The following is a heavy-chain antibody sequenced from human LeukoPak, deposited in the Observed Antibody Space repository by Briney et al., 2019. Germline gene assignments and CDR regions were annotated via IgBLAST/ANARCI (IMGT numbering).Heavy chain of an antibody. J-gene: IGHJ6*02. CDR3: ARDRGKSGDYRMDSYYYGMDV. Sequence: PGGSLRLSCAASGFTFSSYGMHWVRQAPGKGLEWVAVIWYDGSNKYYADSVKGRFTISRDNSKNTLYLQMNSLRAGDTAVYYCARDRGKSGDYRMDSYYYGMDVWGQGTTVTVSS. V-gene: IGHV3-33*01. CDR1: GFTFSSYG. CDR2: IWYDGSNK. D-gene: IGHD4-17*01.